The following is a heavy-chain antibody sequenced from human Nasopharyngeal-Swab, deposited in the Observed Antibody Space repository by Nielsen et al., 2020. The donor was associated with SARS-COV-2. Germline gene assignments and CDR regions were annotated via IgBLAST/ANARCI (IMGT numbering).Heavy chain of an antibody. Sequence: ASVKVSCQVSGYTFINHDINWVRQSTGQGLDWMGWMSPNSGNTGYAQKFQGRVTMTRNTSTSTAYLELSSLRSEDTAVYYCARGGSSLGANLEDPWGQGTLVIVSS. D-gene: IGHD3-10*01. CDR2: MSPNSGNT. J-gene: IGHJ5*02. CDR3: ARGGSSLGANLEDP. CDR1: GYTFINHD. V-gene: IGHV1-8*01.